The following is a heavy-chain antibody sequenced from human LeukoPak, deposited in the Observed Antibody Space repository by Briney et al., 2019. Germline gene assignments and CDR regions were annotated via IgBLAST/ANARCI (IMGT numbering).Heavy chain of an antibody. J-gene: IGHJ4*02. CDR1: GFTFSNAW. V-gene: IGHV3-7*01. CDR3: AGERPSSSWYDY. Sequence: GGSLRLSCAACGFTFSNAWMSWVRQAPGKGMEWVANIYQDGREKYYVDSVKGRFTISRDNAKNSLFLQMNSLRAEDTAVYYCAGERPSSSWYDYWGQGTLVTVSS. D-gene: IGHD6-13*01. CDR2: IYQDGREK.